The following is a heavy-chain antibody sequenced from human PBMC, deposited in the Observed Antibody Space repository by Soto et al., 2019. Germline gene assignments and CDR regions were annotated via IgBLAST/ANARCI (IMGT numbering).Heavy chain of an antibody. V-gene: IGHV4-30-2*01. D-gene: IGHD2-2*01. CDR1: GGSISSGGYS. CDR2: IYHSGST. Sequence: QLQLQESGSGLVKPSQTLSLTCAVSGGSISSGGYSWSWIRQPPGKGLEWIGYIYHSGSTYYNPSLKSXXTXSXDRSKNQFSLKLSSVTAADTAVYYCARDYHRGGFDYWGQGTLVTVSS. J-gene: IGHJ4*02. CDR3: ARDYHRGGFDY.